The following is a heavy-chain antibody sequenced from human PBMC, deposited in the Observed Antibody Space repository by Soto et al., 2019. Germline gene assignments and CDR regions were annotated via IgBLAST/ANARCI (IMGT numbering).Heavy chain of an antibody. D-gene: IGHD6-13*01. CDR3: ARQYSSSLDF. CDR1: GGSISSYY. V-gene: IGHV4-59*08. Sequence: SETLSLTCTVSGGSISSYYWSWIRQPPGKGLEWIGYIFYSGSTNYNPSLKSRVTISVDTSKNQFSLKLSSVTAADTAVYYCARQYSSSLDFWGQGTLVTVSS. J-gene: IGHJ4*02. CDR2: IFYSGST.